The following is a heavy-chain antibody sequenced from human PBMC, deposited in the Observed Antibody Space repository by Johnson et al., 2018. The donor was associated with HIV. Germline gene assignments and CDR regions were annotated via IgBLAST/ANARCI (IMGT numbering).Heavy chain of an antibody. V-gene: IGHV3-30*14. Sequence: VQLVESGGGVVQPGRSLRLSCAASGFTFSSYAMHWVRQAPGKGLEWVAVISYEGSNKYYADSVKGRFTNSRDNSKNTLYLQMNSLRAEDTAVYCCAKGGQWELLAAFDIWGQGTMVTVSS. CDR3: AKGGQWELLAAFDI. CDR2: ISYEGSNK. J-gene: IGHJ3*02. CDR1: GFTFSSYA. D-gene: IGHD1-26*01.